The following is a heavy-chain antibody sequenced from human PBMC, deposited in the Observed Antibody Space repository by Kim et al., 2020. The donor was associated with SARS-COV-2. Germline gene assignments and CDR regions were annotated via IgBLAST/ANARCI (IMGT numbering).Heavy chain of an antibody. J-gene: IGHJ6*02. CDR3: ARMVETTGTSHLYYYYGMDV. CDR2: TYYRSKWYN. V-gene: IGHV6-1*01. CDR1: GDSVSSNSAA. D-gene: IGHD1-1*01. Sequence: SQTLSLTCAISGDSVSSNSAAWNWIRQSPSRGLEWLGRTYYRSKWYNDYAVSVKSRITINPDTSKNQFSLQLNSVTPEDTAVYYCARMVETTGTSHLYYYYGMDVWGQGTTVTVSS.